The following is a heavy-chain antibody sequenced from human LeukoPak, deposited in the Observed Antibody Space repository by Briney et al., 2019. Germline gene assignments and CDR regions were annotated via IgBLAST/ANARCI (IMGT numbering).Heavy chain of an antibody. J-gene: IGHJ4*02. CDR1: GFTFSSYA. CDR3: AGMYSSTSEADY. CDR2: IDHTGST. V-gene: IGHV4-34*08. Sequence: GSLRLSCAASGFTFSSYAMSWVRQAPGKGLEWIGEIDHTGSTNYNPSLKSRVTISVDTSKNQFSLKLSSVTAADTAVYYCAGMYSSTSEADYWGQGTLVTVSS. D-gene: IGHD6-13*01.